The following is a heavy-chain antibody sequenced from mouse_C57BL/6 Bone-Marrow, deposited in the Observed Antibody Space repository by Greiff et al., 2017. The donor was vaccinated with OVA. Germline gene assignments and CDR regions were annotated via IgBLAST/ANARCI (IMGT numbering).Heavy chain of an antibody. CDR1: GFTFSDYG. D-gene: IGHD2-12*01. Sequence: EVMLVESGGGLVKPGGSLKLSCAASGFTFSDYGMHWVSQAPEKGLEWVAYISSGSSTIYYADKVKGRFTISRDKAKNTLFLQMTSLRSEDTAMYYCARKYYTPGYFDVWGTGTTVTVSS. CDR3: ARKYYTPGYFDV. CDR2: ISSGSSTI. J-gene: IGHJ1*03. V-gene: IGHV5-17*01.